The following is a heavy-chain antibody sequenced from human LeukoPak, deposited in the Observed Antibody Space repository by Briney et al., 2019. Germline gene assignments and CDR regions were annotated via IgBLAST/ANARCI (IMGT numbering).Heavy chain of an antibody. CDR3: ARDKKSGESSEIDY. D-gene: IGHD3-3*01. J-gene: IGHJ4*02. CDR1: GFTFSNYW. CDR2: INRDGSTT. V-gene: IGHV3-74*03. Sequence: PGGSLRLSCAASGFTFSNYWVHWVRQAPGKGLVLVSRINRDGSTTKYAHSVKGRFTVSRDNAKNTLNLQMNSLRAEDTAVYYCARDKKSGESSEIDYWGQGTLVTVSS.